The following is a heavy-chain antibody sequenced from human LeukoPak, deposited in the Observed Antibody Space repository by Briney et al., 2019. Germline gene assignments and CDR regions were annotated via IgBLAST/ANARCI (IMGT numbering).Heavy chain of an antibody. V-gene: IGHV4-31*03. CDR3: ARYCSSTSCYFFEAFDI. J-gene: IGHJ3*02. CDR1: GGSISSGGYY. CDR2: IYYSGST. Sequence: SQTLSLTCTVSGGSISSGGYYWSWIRQHPEKGLEWIGYIYYSGSTYYNPSLKSRLSISVDTSKNQFSLKLNSVTAADTAVYYCARYCSSTSCYFFEAFDIWGQGTMVTVS. D-gene: IGHD2-2*01.